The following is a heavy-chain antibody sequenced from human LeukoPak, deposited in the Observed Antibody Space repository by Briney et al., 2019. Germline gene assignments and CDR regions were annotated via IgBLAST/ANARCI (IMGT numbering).Heavy chain of an antibody. CDR1: GFTFSSYE. J-gene: IGHJ3*01. CDR3: ARDHYDILTGYYSSAFDV. V-gene: IGHV3-48*03. D-gene: IGHD3-9*01. CDR2: ISSSGSTI. Sequence: GGSLRLSCAASGFTFSSYEMNWVRQAPGKGLEWVSYISSSGSTIYYADSVKGRFTISRDNAKNSLYLQMNSLRAEDTAVYYCARDHYDILTGYYSSAFDVWGQGTMVTVSS.